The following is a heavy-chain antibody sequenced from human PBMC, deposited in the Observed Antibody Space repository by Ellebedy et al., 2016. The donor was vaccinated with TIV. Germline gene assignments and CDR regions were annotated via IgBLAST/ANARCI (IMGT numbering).Heavy chain of an antibody. V-gene: IGHV4-39*07. CDR2: IFHSGST. J-gene: IGHJ5*02. CDR1: GGSISSNSYF. CDR3: ARDISMIVRRFDP. Sequence: SETLSLTXTVSGGSISSNSYFWGWIRQPPGKGLEWIGSIFHSGSTYYNPSLKSRVTISVDTSKNQFSLKMSSVTAADTAVYYCARDISMIVRRFDPWGQGTLVTVSS. D-gene: IGHD3-22*01.